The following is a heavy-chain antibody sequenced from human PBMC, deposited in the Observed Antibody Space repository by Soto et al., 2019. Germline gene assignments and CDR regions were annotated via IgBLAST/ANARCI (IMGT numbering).Heavy chain of an antibody. CDR3: ARDEEGGYYFDY. J-gene: IGHJ4*02. Sequence: ASVKVSCKASGYTFTSYYMHWVRQAPGQGLERMGIINPSGGSTSYAQKFQGRVTMTRDTSTSTVYMELSSLRSEDTAVYYCARDEEGGYYFDYWGQGTLVTVSS. D-gene: IGHD3-16*01. CDR1: GYTFTSYY. CDR2: INPSGGST. V-gene: IGHV1-46*01.